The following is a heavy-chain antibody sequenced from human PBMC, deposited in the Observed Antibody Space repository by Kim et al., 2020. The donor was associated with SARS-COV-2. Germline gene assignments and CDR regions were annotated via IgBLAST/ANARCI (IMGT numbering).Heavy chain of an antibody. CDR1: GFTFSSYA. CDR3: AKAQQWLDTYYFDY. D-gene: IGHD6-19*01. J-gene: IGHJ4*02. V-gene: IGHV3-23*01. Sequence: GGSLRLSCSASGFTFSSYAMSWVRQAPGKGLEWVSAISGSGGSTYYADSVKGRFTISRDNSKNTLYLQMNSLRAEDTAVYYCAKAQQWLDTYYFDYWGQGTLVTVSS. CDR2: ISGSGGST.